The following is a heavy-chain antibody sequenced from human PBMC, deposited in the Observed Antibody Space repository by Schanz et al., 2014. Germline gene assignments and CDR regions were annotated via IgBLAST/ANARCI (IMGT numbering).Heavy chain of an antibody. CDR1: GFTFSNFA. CDR2: ISYDGSHK. Sequence: QVQLVESGGTLVKPGGSLRLSCAASGFTFSNFAIHWVRQAPGKGLEWVAVISYDGSHKDYADSVKGRFTISRDNSKNTLYLQMNSLRAEDTAVYYCARDRQQLVERIGYYYGMDVWGQGTTVTVSS. D-gene: IGHD6-13*01. V-gene: IGHV3-30*04. CDR3: ARDRQQLVERIGYYYGMDV. J-gene: IGHJ6*02.